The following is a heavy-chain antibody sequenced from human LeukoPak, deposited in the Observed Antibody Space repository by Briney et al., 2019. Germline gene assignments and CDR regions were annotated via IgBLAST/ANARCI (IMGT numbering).Heavy chain of an antibody. CDR2: IYYSGST. J-gene: IGHJ6*02. V-gene: IGHV4-59*01. Sequence: SETLSLTCTVSGGSISSYYWSWIRRPPGKGLEWIGYIYYSGSTNYNPSLKSRVTISVDTSKNQFSLKLSSVTAADTAVYYCARDYTYYDFWSGYSRHWGAGMDVWGQGTTVTVSS. CDR3: ARDYTYYDFWSGYSRHWGAGMDV. D-gene: IGHD3-3*01. CDR1: GGSISSYY.